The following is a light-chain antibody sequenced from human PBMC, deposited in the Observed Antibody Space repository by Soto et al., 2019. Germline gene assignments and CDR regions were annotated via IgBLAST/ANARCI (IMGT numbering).Light chain of an antibody. CDR3: TSYAGTYSFFYV. CDR1: SSDVGAYNY. V-gene: IGLV2-8*01. J-gene: IGLJ1*01. CDR2: EVS. Sequence: QSALTQPPSASGSPGQSVTISCTGTSSDVGAYNYVSWYQQLPGKAPKLIIYEVSKRPSGVPDRFSGSKSGNTASLTVSGLQAEDEADYYSTSYAGTYSFFYVFGPGTKVTVL.